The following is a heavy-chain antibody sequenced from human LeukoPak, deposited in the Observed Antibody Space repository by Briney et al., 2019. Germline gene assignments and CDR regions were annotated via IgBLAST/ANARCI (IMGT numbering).Heavy chain of an antibody. CDR3: ARQESMAFAN. J-gene: IGHJ4*02. V-gene: IGHV3-23*01. D-gene: IGHD5-24*01. CDR1: GFTLNNYA. CDR2: ITGSGGDT. Sequence: GGSLRLSCAASGFTLNNYAMNWVRQAPGKGPEWLSTITGSGGDTYSADSVKGRLTVSRDNSKNTLYLQLNSLRAEDTAVYYCARQESMAFANWGQGTLVTVSS.